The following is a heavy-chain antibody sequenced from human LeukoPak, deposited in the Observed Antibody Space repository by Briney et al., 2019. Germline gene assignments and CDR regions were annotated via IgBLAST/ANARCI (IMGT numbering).Heavy chain of an antibody. D-gene: IGHD3-22*01. CDR3: AKDSSGYYYVFQH. CDR1: GLTFRSYG. CDR2: ISYDGNNK. V-gene: IGHV3-30*18. J-gene: IGHJ1*01. Sequence: TGGSLRLSCAASGLTFRSYGMHWVRQAPGKGLEWVAVISYDGNNKYYADSVKGRFTISRDNSKNTLYLQMNSLGTEDTALYYCAKDSSGYYYVFQHWGQGTLVTVSS.